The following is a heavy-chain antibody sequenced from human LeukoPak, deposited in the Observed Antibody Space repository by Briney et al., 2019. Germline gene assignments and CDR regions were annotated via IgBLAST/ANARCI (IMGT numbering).Heavy chain of an antibody. CDR2: IYTSGST. Sequence: SETLSLTCTVSGGSISSYYWSWIRQPAGKGLEWIGRIYTSGSTNYNPSLKSRVTMSVDTSKNQFSLKLSSVTAADTAVYYCAREVGVVVPAAPFPYYYMDVWGKGTTVTISS. D-gene: IGHD2-2*01. CDR3: AREVGVVVPAAPFPYYYMDV. J-gene: IGHJ6*03. V-gene: IGHV4-4*07. CDR1: GGSISSYY.